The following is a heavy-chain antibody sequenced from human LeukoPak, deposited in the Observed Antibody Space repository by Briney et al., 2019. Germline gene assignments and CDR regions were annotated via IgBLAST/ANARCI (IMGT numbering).Heavy chain of an antibody. V-gene: IGHV3-23*01. Sequence: GGSLRLSCAVSGFTFSNYAMSWVRQAPGKGLEWVSSMSGSGGSTYYADSVKGRFTISRDNSKNTLYLQMNNLRAEDTALYYCAKNQGQWLVPVDYWGQGTLVTVSS. CDR2: MSGSGGST. D-gene: IGHD6-19*01. CDR1: GFTFSNYA. CDR3: AKNQGQWLVPVDY. J-gene: IGHJ4*02.